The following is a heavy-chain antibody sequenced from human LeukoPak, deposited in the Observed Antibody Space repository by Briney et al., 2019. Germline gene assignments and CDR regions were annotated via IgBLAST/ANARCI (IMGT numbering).Heavy chain of an antibody. D-gene: IGHD5-18*01. Sequence: GGSLRLSCAASGFTFSNYAMTWGRQAPGKGLEWVSGISGSGGTTYYADSVKGRFTISRDNSKTTLYLQMNSLRAEDTALYYCARGYNYGDYWGQGTLVTVSS. CDR2: ISGSGGTT. V-gene: IGHV3-23*01. J-gene: IGHJ4*02. CDR3: ARGYNYGDY. CDR1: GFTFSNYA.